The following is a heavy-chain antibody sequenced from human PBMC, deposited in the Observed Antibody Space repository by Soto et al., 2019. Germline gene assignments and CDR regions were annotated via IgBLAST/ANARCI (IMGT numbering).Heavy chain of an antibody. J-gene: IGHJ6*02. CDR1: GFTFSSYA. D-gene: IGHD3-16*01. V-gene: IGHV3-23*01. CDR2: ISGSGGST. CDR3: ARELRYLYGMDV. Sequence: EVQLLESGGGLVQPGGSVRLSCAASGFTFSSYAMSWVRQAPGQGLEWVSGISGSGGSTYYADSVKGRFTIARDNSKNTLYRQLDSLIAEDTAVDYCARELRYLYGMDVWGPGTPVT.